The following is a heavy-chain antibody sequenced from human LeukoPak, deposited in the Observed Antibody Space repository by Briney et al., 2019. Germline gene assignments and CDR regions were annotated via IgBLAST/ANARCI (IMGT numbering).Heavy chain of an antibody. D-gene: IGHD1-26*01. CDR1: GFTVSSNY. Sequence: GGSLRLSCAASGFTVSSNYMSWVRQAPGKGLEWVSVIYSGGSTYYADSVKGRFTISRDNSKNTLYLQMNSLRAEDTAVYYCAKDLTPYVGASADWGQGTLVTVSS. V-gene: IGHV3-53*01. CDR3: AKDLTPYVGASAD. CDR2: IYSGGST. J-gene: IGHJ4*02.